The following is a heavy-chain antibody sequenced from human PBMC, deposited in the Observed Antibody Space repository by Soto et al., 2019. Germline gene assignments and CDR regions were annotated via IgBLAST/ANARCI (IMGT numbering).Heavy chain of an antibody. D-gene: IGHD1-26*01. CDR3: AKNQGVELVPLATVDWFDP. Sequence: VGSLRLSCAASGFTFSSYEMNWVRQAPGKGLEWISSISGSGFKKYYADSVKGRFTISRDNSKSTVYLELNNLSAEDTAVYHCAKNQGVELVPLATVDWFDPWGQGSVVTVSS. J-gene: IGHJ5*02. CDR2: ISGSGFKK. V-gene: IGHV3-23*01. CDR1: GFTFSSYE.